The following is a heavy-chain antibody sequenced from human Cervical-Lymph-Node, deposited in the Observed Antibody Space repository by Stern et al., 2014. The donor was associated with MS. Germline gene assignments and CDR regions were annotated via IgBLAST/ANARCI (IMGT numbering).Heavy chain of an antibody. CDR3: ARDQRGITIFGVVTDYYYLGMDV. V-gene: IGHV1-2*02. CDR2: INPDTGGT. J-gene: IGHJ6*02. CDR1: GDIFTCYY. D-gene: IGHD3-3*01. Sequence: MQLVESGAEVKKPGASVKVSCKTSGDIFTCYYIHWVRQAPGQGLEWMAWINPDTGGTKYAQKFQGRVTMSRDTSISTAYVELSSLTSDDTAVYYCARDQRGITIFGVVTDYYYLGMDVWCQGTTVTVSS.